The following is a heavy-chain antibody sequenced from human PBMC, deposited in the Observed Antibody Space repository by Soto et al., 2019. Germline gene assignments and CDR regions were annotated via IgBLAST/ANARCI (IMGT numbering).Heavy chain of an antibody. D-gene: IGHD3-16*02. J-gene: IGHJ4*02. CDR3: AKGPYLSVWGSYRY. CDR2: ISYDGSNK. CDR1: GFTFSSYG. V-gene: IGHV3-30*18. Sequence: QVQLVESGGGVVQPGRSLRLSCAASGFTFSSYGMHWVRQAPGKGLEWVAVISYDGSNKYYADSVKGRFTISRDNSKNTLYLQMNSLRAEDTAVYYCAKGPYLSVWGSYRYWGQGTLVTVSS.